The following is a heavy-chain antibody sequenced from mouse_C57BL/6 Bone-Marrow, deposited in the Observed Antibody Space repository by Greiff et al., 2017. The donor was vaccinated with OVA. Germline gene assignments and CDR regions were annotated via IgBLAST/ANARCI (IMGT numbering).Heavy chain of an antibody. Sequence: QVQLQQSGAELARPGASVKLSCKASGYTFTSYGISWVKQRTGQGLEWIGEIYPRSGNTYYNEKFKGKATLTADKSSSTAYMELRSLTSEDSAVYFCARPLLYYEDDGYWGQGTTLTVAS. J-gene: IGHJ2*01. CDR2: IYPRSGNT. V-gene: IGHV1-81*01. CDR1: GYTFTSYG. D-gene: IGHD2-4*01. CDR3: ARPLLYYEDDGY.